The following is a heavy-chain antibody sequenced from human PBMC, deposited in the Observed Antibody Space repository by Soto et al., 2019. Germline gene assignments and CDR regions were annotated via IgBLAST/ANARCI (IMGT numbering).Heavy chain of an antibody. D-gene: IGHD1-7*01. CDR1: GFTFSSYS. CDR2: ISSSSSYI. V-gene: IGHV3-21*01. Sequence: GGSLRLSCAASGFTFSSYSMNWVRQAPGKGLEWVSSISSSSSYIYYADSVKGRFTISRDNAKNSLYLQMNSLRAEDTAVYYCAREANYGTSYGMDVWGQGTTVTVSS. CDR3: AREANYGTSYGMDV. J-gene: IGHJ6*02.